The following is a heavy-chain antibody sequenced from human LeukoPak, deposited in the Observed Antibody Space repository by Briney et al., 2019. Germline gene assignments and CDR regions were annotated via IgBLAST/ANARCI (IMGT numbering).Heavy chain of an antibody. Sequence: PGGSLRLSCAASGFTFSSYSMNWVRQAPGKGLEWVSSISSSSTYIYYADSVKGRFTISRDNAKNSLFLQMDSLRAEDTAVYYCARARDYYASGSYYNSDYWGQGTLVTVSS. J-gene: IGHJ4*02. CDR3: ARARDYYASGSYYNSDY. CDR2: ISSSSTYI. CDR1: GFTFSSYS. V-gene: IGHV3-21*01. D-gene: IGHD3-10*01.